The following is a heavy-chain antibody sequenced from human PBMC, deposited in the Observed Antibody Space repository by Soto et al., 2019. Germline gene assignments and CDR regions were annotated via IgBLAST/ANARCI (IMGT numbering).Heavy chain of an antibody. CDR1: GFTFSSYS. J-gene: IGHJ4*02. D-gene: IGHD3-22*01. Sequence: GGSLRLSCAASGFTFSSYSMNWVRQAPGKGLEWVSYISPTSSTMYYADSVKGRFTISRDNVKNSLYLQMNSLRDEDSAVYYCARGSSGSDYWGQGTLVTVSS. V-gene: IGHV3-48*02. CDR2: ISPTSSTM. CDR3: ARGSSGSDY.